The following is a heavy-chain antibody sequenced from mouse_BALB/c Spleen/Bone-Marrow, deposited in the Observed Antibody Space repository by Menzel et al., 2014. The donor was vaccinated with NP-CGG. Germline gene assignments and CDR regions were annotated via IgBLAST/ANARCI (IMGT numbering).Heavy chain of an antibody. Sequence: VNVVESGTGLVAPSQSLSITCTVSGFSLTNYGVSWVRQPPGKGLEWLGVIWGDGSTNYHSALISRLSISKDNSKSQVFLKLNSLQTDDTATYYCAKQDYYRYDYAKDYWGQGTSVTVSS. J-gene: IGHJ4*01. V-gene: IGHV2-3*01. CDR3: AKQDYYRYDYAKDY. D-gene: IGHD2-14*01. CDR2: IWGDGST. CDR1: GFSLTNYG.